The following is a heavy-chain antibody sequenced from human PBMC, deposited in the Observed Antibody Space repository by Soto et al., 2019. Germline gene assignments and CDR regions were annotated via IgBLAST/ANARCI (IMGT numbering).Heavy chain of an antibody. V-gene: IGHV4-30-4*01. CDR1: GASIYNGCYF. Sequence: SETLSLTCSVSGASIYNGCYFWSWIRQSPGKGLEWIGHIHNSGSPYNNPSLKSRVTISADTSKNQFSLKLTSVTAADTAVYYCAGPFNTYFDYWGQGTLVTVSS. J-gene: IGHJ4*02. CDR2: IHNSGSP. CDR3: AGPFNTYFDY.